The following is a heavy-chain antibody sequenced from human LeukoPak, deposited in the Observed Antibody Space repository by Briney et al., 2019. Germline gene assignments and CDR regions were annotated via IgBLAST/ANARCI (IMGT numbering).Heavy chain of an antibody. CDR2: ISYDGSNK. Sequence: PGRSLRLSCAASGFTFSTYGMHWVRQAPGKGLEWVAVISYDGSNKSYADSVKGRFTISRDNSKNTLYLQMNSLRAEDTAVYYCAKDQRGYDFWSGYGFYYGMDVWGQGTTVTVSS. D-gene: IGHD3-3*01. V-gene: IGHV3-30*18. J-gene: IGHJ6*02. CDR3: AKDQRGYDFWSGYGFYYGMDV. CDR1: GFTFSTYG.